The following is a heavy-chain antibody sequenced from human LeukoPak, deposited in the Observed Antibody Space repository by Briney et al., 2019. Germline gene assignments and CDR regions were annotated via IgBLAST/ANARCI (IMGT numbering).Heavy chain of an antibody. V-gene: IGHV1-2*06. Sequence: ASVKVSCKASGYTFTGYYMHWVRQAPGQGLEWMGRINPNSGGTNYAQKFQGRVTMTRDTSISTAYMELSRLRSDDTAVYYCARDPPRIVVVVAATNYYGMDVWSQGTTVTVSS. CDR1: GYTFTGYY. D-gene: IGHD2-15*01. J-gene: IGHJ6*02. CDR2: INPNSGGT. CDR3: ARDPPRIVVVVAATNYYGMDV.